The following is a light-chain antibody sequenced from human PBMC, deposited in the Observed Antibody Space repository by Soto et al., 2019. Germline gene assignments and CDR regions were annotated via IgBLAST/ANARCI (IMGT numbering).Light chain of an antibody. Sequence: EVVMTQSPATLSVSPGERATLSCRASQSVSSKLAWYQQKPGQAPRLLIYDASTRDPGIPARFTGSASGTEFTLTISSLQSEDFAVYYCQQYNNWPLTFGGGTKVEIK. CDR3: QQYNNWPLT. CDR2: DAS. V-gene: IGKV3-15*01. J-gene: IGKJ4*01. CDR1: QSVSSK.